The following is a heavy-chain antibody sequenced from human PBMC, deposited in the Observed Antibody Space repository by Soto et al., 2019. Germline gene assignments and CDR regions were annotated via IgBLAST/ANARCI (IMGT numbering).Heavy chain of an antibody. CDR2: INHSGST. V-gene: IGHV4-34*01. D-gene: IGHD3-3*01. CDR3: ARVGSPRRSGYYGNGWFDP. Sequence: QVQLQQWGAGLLKPSETLSLTCAVYGGSFSGYYWSWIRQPPGKGLEWIGEINHSGSTNYNPSLRSRVTISVDTSKNQFSLKLSSVTAADTAVYYCARVGSPRRSGYYGNGWFDPWGQGTLVTVSS. CDR1: GGSFSGYY. J-gene: IGHJ5*02.